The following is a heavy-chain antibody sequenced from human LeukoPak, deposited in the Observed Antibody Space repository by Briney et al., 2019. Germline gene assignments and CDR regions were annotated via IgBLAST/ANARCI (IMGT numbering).Heavy chain of an antibody. CDR2: ISSSGSTI. CDR1: GFTFSDYY. V-gene: IGHV3-11*04. Sequence: GGSLRLSCAASGFTFSDYYMSWIRQAPGKGLEWVSYISSSGSTIYYADSVKGRFTISRDNSKNTLPLQMNSLRPEDTAVYYCTRAGGLVRGVHYYYYMDVWGKGTTVTISS. D-gene: IGHD3-10*01. J-gene: IGHJ6*03. CDR3: TRAGGLVRGVHYYYYMDV.